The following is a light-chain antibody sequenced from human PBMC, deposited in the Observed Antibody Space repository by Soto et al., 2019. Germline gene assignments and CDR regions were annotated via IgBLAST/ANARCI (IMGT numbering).Light chain of an antibody. CDR2: EGS. CDR1: SSDVGSYNL. CDR3: CSYAGSSTFDVV. J-gene: IGLJ2*01. Sequence: QSALTQPASVSGSPGQSITISCTGTSSDVGSYNLVSWYQQHPGKAPKLMIYEGSKRPSGVSNRFSGSKSGNTASLTISGLQAEDEAYYYCCSYAGSSTFDVVFGGGTQLTVL. V-gene: IGLV2-23*03.